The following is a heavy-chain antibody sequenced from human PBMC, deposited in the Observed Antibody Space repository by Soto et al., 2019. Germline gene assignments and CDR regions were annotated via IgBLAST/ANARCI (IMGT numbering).Heavy chain of an antibody. CDR1: GGSISSGGYS. Sequence: SETLSLTCAVSGGSISSGGYSWSWIRQPPGKGLEWIGYMYHSGSTYYNPSLKSRVTISIDRSKNQFSLKLGSVTAADTAVYYCTRGLFSGSQYSGGWYYFDSWGQGTMVTVSS. D-gene: IGHD1-26*01. J-gene: IGHJ4*02. V-gene: IGHV4-30-2*01. CDR3: TRGLFSGSQYSGGWYYFDS. CDR2: MYHSGST.